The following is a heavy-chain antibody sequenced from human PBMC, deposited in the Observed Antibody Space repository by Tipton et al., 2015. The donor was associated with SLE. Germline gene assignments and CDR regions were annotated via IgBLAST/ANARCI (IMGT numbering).Heavy chain of an antibody. CDR2: ISSSSSTI. CDR3: ARGGTTWAKGDY. CDR1: GFTFSTYS. Sequence: SLRLSCAASGFTFSTYSMNWVRQALGKGLDWISYISSSSSTIFYADSVKGRFTISRDNAKNSLYLQMNSLRAEDTAVYYCARGGTTWAKGDYWGQGTLVTVSA. D-gene: IGHD2-2*01. J-gene: IGHJ4*02. V-gene: IGHV3-48*01.